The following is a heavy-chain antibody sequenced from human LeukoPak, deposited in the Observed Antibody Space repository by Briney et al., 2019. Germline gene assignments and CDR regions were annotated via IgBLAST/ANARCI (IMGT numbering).Heavy chain of an antibody. J-gene: IGHJ4*02. V-gene: IGHV4-61*02. CDR1: GDSISSGLYY. CDR2: IYTSGKT. D-gene: IGHD1-26*01. Sequence: PSETLSLTCTVSGDSISSGLYYWSWVRQPAGKELEWIGRIYTSGKTDYNPYTPSLKSRVTVPLDTSKNQLSVFLTSVTAADTAMYYCARSFSGSYYFEYWGQGTLVTVSS. CDR3: ARSFSGSYYFEY.